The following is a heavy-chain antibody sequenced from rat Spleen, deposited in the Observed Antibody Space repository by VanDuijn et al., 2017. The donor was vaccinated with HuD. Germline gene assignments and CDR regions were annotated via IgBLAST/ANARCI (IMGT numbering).Heavy chain of an antibody. Sequence: QVQLKESGPDLVQPSQTLSLTCTVSGFSLTSYGVSWVRQPPGKGLEWIAAISSGGSTYYNSVLKSRLSISRDTSKSQVFLKMSSLQTEDTAVYFCARSAATEGIRFAYWGQGTLVTVSS. CDR2: ISSGGST. J-gene: IGHJ3*01. D-gene: IGHD1-11*01. V-gene: IGHV2S8*01. CDR1: GFSLTSYG. CDR3: ARSAATEGIRFAY.